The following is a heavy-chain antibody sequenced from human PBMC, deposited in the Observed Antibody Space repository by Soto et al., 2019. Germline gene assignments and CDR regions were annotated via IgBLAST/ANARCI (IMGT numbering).Heavy chain of an antibody. CDR3: ARVHPGETLRPEAIDI. CDR2: ISSSSSYI. J-gene: IGHJ3*02. Sequence: PGGSLRLSCAASGFTFSSYSMNWVRQAPGKGLEWVSSISSSSSYIYYADSVKGRFTISRDNAKNSLYLQMNSLRAEDTAVYYCARVHPGETLRPEAIDIRGQGTMVTVSS. D-gene: IGHD3-3*01. CDR1: GFTFSSYS. V-gene: IGHV3-21*01.